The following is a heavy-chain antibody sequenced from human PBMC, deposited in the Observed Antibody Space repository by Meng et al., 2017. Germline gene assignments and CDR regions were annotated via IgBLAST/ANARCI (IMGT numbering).Heavy chain of an antibody. J-gene: IGHJ6*02. CDR1: GFTFSSYG. CDR3: ARNLRYSSSWDLYYYYGMDV. V-gene: IGHV3-33*01. D-gene: IGHD6-13*01. Sequence: GESLKISCAASGFTFSSYGMHWVRQAPGKGLEWVAVIWYDGSNKYYADSVKGRFTISRDNSKNTLYLQMNSLRAEDTAVYYCARNLRYSSSWDLYYYYGMDVWGQGTTVTVSS. CDR2: IWYDGSNK.